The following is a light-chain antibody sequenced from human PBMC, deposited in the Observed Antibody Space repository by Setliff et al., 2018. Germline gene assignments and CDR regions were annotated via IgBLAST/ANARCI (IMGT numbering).Light chain of an antibody. CDR1: SSDIGDSNY. CDR2: EVS. J-gene: IGLJ1*01. CDR3: SSYTSLSTRV. Sequence: QSVLAQPASVSGSPGQSITISCTGASSDIGDSNYVSWYQQLPGKAPKLIIFEVSNRPSGIPNRFSGSKSGNTASLSISGLQAEDEADYYCSSYTSLSTRVFGTGTKGTVL. V-gene: IGLV2-14*01.